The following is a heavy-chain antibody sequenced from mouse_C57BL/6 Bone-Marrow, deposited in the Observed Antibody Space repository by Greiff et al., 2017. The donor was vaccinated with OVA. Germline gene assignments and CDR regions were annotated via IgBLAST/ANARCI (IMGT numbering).Heavy chain of an antibody. V-gene: IGHV14-4*01. J-gene: IGHJ1*03. CDR1: GFNIKDDY. CDR3: ARDGGSSYLWDFDV. Sequence: VQLQQSGAELVRPGASVKLSCTASGFNIKDDYMHWVKQRPEQGLEWIGWIDPENGDTEYASKFQGKATITADTSSNTAYLQLSSLTSEDSAVYFCARDGGSSYLWDFDVWGTGTTVTVSS. CDR2: IDPENGDT. D-gene: IGHD1-1*01.